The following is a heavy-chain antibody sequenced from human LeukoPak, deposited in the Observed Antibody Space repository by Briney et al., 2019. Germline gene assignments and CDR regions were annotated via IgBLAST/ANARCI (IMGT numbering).Heavy chain of an antibody. CDR2: MYYSGST. CDR1: GGSISTYY. D-gene: IGHD3-22*01. Sequence: SETLSLTCTVSGGSISTYYWSWIRQPPGKGLEWIGYMYYSGSTNYNPSLKSRVTISIDTSKNQFSLKLTSVTAADTAVYHCARAYYYDSSGYYAAFDFWGQGTMVTVSS. J-gene: IGHJ3*01. CDR3: ARAYYYDSSGYYAAFDF. V-gene: IGHV4-59*08.